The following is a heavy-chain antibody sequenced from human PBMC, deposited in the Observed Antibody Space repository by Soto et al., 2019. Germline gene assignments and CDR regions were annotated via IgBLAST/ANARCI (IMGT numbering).Heavy chain of an antibody. Sequence: EVQLVESGGGLVQPGGSLRLSCAASGFTVSSNYMSWVRQATGKGLEWVSVIYGGGSTYYADSVKGRFTISRDNSKNTLYLQMNSLRAEDTAVYYCARVKTPEYWGQGTLVTVSS. V-gene: IGHV3-66*01. J-gene: IGHJ4*02. CDR1: GFTVSSNY. CDR3: ARVKTPEY. CDR2: IYGGGST.